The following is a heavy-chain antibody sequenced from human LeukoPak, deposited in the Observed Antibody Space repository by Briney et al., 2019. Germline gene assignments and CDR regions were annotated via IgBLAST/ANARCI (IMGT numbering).Heavy chain of an antibody. J-gene: IGHJ6*04. CDR3: ARDGDIVVVPAAIRYYYYGMDV. Sequence: GGSLRLSCAASGFTFSSYSMNWVRQAPGKGLEGVSSISSSSSYIYYADSVKGRFTISRDNAKNSLYLQMNSLRAEDTAVYYCARDGDIVVVPAAIRYYYYGMDVWGKGTTVPVSS. D-gene: IGHD2-2*01. V-gene: IGHV3-21*01. CDR1: GFTFSSYS. CDR2: ISSSSSYI.